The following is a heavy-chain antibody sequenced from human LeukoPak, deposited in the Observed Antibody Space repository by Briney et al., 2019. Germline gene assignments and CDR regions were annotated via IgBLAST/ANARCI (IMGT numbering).Heavy chain of an antibody. Sequence: GRSLRLSCATSGFTFSNYAIHWVRQAPGKGLEWVADISIDGDNEYYADSVRGRFMISRDNSKNTVYLQMNSLTIEDTAVYYCAREPSGNFGQLVSSAEYFQHWGQGTRATVSS. D-gene: IGHD5/OR15-5a*01. CDR1: GFTFSNYA. V-gene: IGHV3-30-3*01. CDR2: ISIDGDNE. J-gene: IGHJ1*01. CDR3: AREPSGNFGQLVSSAEYFQH.